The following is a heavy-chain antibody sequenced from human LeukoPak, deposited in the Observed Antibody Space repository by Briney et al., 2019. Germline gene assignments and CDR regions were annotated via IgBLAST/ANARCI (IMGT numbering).Heavy chain of an antibody. Sequence: GGSLRLSCVASGFTFSSYGMHWVRQAPGKGLEWVAFIRSVGTNKYYADSVKGRFTISRDNSKNTLFPQMNSLRADDTAVYYCAKDHSLQYYDSSGYFPGYYWGQGTLVTVSS. D-gene: IGHD3-22*01. V-gene: IGHV3-30*02. CDR3: AKDHSLQYYDSSGYFPGYY. CDR2: IRSVGTNK. J-gene: IGHJ4*02. CDR1: GFTFSSYG.